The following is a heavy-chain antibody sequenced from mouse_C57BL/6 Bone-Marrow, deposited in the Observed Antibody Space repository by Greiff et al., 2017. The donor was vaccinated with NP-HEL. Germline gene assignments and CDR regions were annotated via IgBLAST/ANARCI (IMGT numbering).Heavy chain of an antibody. Sequence: EVKLVESGGGLVKPGGSLKLSCAASGFTFSSYAMSWVRQTPEKRLEWVATISDGGSYTYYPDNVKGRFTISRDNAKNNLYLQMSHLKSEDTAMYYCARDPLYGNYVWGTETTVTVSS. J-gene: IGHJ1*03. D-gene: IGHD2-1*01. CDR1: GFTFSSYA. V-gene: IGHV5-4*01. CDR2: ISDGGSYT. CDR3: ARDPLYGNYV.